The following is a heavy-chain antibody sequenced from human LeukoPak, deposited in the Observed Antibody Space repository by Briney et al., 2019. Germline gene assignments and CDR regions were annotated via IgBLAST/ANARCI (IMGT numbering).Heavy chain of an antibody. D-gene: IGHD3-9*01. Sequence: GGSLRLSCAASGFTFSIYAMTWVRQAPWKGLVWVSRINGDGRNINYADSVRGRFTISRDNAKNTLYLQMNTLRVEDTAVYYCTRDLMDYDVSTGLHHYYMDVWGQGTTVTVSS. J-gene: IGHJ6*02. CDR3: TRDLMDYDVSTGLHHYYMDV. V-gene: IGHV3-74*01. CDR2: INGDGRNI. CDR1: GFTFSIYA.